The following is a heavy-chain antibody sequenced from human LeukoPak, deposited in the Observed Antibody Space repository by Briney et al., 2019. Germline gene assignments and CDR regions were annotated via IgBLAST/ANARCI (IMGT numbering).Heavy chain of an antibody. D-gene: IGHD1-14*01. V-gene: IGHV3-48*01. CDR3: AKEPGTGWGVFHH. J-gene: IGHJ1*01. Sequence: PGGSLRLSCVVSGFTISSYGMHWVRQAPGKGLEWVSYISSSSSAIYYADSVKGRFTISRDNAKNSLYLQMNSLRAEDTAVYYCAKEPGTGWGVFHHWGQGTLVTVSS. CDR1: GFTISSYG. CDR2: ISSSSSAI.